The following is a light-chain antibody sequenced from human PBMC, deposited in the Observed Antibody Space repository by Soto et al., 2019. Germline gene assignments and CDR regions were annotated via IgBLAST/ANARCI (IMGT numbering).Light chain of an antibody. CDR3: QQYSNWPPLYT. V-gene: IGKV3-15*01. J-gene: IGKJ2*01. Sequence: EIVMTQSPATLSLSPGERATLSCRASQSVSSYLAWYQQKPGLPPRLLIYDASTTATGIPDRFSGSGSGTDFTLTISSLQSADFAVYYCQQYSNWPPLYTFGRGTKLEIK. CDR2: DAS. CDR1: QSVSSY.